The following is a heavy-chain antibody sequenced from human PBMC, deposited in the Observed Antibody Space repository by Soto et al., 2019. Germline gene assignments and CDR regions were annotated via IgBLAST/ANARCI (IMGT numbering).Heavy chain of an antibody. Sequence: GGSLRLSCTASGFDFGDYYMSWIRQAPRKGLEWVSYIGSDDGTTYYTDSVKGRFTISRDNAKNSLYLQMNSLRVEDTALYYCVRPYYTSSWFPFDRWGQGTLVTVSS. J-gene: IGHJ4*02. CDR2: IGSDDGTT. D-gene: IGHD3-3*01. V-gene: IGHV3-11*01. CDR3: VRPYYTSSWFPFDR. CDR1: GFDFGDYY.